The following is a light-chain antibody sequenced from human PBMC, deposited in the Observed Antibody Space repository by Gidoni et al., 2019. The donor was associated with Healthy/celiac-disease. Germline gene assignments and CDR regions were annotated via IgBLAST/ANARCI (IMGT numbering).Light chain of an antibody. V-gene: IGLV7-46*01. CDR3: LLSYSGARQV. CDR2: DTS. Sequence: QAVVTQEPSLTVSPGGQVTLTCGSSTGAVTSGHYPYWFQQKPGQAPRTLIYDTSNKHSWTPARFSGSLLGGKAALTLSGAQPEDEAEYYCLLSYSGARQVFGGGTKLTVL. CDR1: TGAVTSGHY. J-gene: IGLJ3*02.